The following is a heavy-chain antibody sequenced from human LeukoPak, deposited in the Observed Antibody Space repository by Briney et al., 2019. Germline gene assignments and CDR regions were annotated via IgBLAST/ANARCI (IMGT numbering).Heavy chain of an antibody. J-gene: IGHJ6*04. CDR2: IWYDGSNK. CDR1: GFTFSSYG. Sequence: GGSLRLSCAASGFTFSSYGMHWVRQAPGKGLEWEAVIWYDGSNKYYADSVKGRFTISRDNSKNTLYLHMNSLRAEDTAVYYCARDGQGLLWFGDIYYGMDVWGKGTTVTVSS. CDR3: ARDGQGLLWFGDIYYGMDV. V-gene: IGHV3-33*01. D-gene: IGHD3-10*01.